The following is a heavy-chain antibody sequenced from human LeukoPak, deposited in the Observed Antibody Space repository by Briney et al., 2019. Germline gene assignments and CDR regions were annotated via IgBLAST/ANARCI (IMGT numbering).Heavy chain of an antibody. V-gene: IGHV4-39*07. CDR1: GGSVSSGSYY. Sequence: SETLSLTCTVSGGSVSSGSYYWSWIRQPPGKGLEWIGEINHSGSTNYNPSLKSRVTISVDTSKNQFSLKLSSVTAADTAVYYCARGTPYYYDSSGYSDAFDIWGQGTMVTVSS. D-gene: IGHD3-22*01. J-gene: IGHJ3*02. CDR3: ARGTPYYYDSSGYSDAFDI. CDR2: INHSGST.